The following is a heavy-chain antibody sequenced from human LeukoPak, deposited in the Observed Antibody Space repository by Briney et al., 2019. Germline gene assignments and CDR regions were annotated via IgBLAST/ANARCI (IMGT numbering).Heavy chain of an antibody. D-gene: IGHD5-12*01. Sequence: GGSLRLSCSASGFSIRGYWMHWVRQAPGKGLMWISRIKSDGSWTNYADSVRGRFTISRDNAKNTLFLQMVCLRAEDTAIYYCVRDGDAYDFDLWGQGILVTVSS. CDR2: IKSDGSWT. J-gene: IGHJ4*02. CDR1: GFSIRGYW. CDR3: VRDGDAYDFDL. V-gene: IGHV3-74*01.